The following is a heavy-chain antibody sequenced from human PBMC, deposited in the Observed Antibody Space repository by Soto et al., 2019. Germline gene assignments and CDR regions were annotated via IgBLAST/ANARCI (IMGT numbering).Heavy chain of an antibody. CDR3: TTDTHLALDYPPYYYYYMDV. D-gene: IGHD4-17*01. J-gene: IGHJ6*03. CDR2: IKSKTDGGTT. CDR1: GFTFSNAW. V-gene: IGHV3-15*01. Sequence: GGSLRLSCAASGFTFSNAWMSWVRQAPGKGLEWVGRIKSKTDGGTTDYAAPVKGRFTISRDDSKNTLYLQMNSLKTEDTAVYYCTTDTHLALDYPPYYYYYMDVWGKGTTVTVSS.